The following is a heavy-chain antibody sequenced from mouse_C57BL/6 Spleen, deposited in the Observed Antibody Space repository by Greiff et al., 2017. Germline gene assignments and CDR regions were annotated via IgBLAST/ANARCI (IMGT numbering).Heavy chain of an antibody. V-gene: IGHV1-69*01. D-gene: IGHD6-1*01. J-gene: IGHJ4*01. Sequence: QVQLKQPGAELVMPGASVKLSCKASGYTFTSYWMHWVKQRPGQGLEWIGAIDPSDSYTNYNQKFKGKSTLTVDKSSSTAYMQLSSLTSEDSAVYYCARDSPMDYWGQGTSVTVAS. CDR2: IDPSDSYT. CDR1: GYTFTSYW. CDR3: ARDSPMDY.